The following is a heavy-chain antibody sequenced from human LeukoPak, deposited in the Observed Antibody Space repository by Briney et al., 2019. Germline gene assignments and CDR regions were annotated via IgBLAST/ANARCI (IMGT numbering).Heavy chain of an antibody. J-gene: IGHJ4*02. CDR3: ASEIEYTFGYFY. V-gene: IGHV3-7*01. D-gene: IGHD5-18*01. Sequence: PGGSLRLSCAASGFTFTNYWMSWVRQAPGKGLEWVANIKKEDGSEKNYVDSVKGQFTISGDNAKNSLYLQMNSLRVEDTAVYYCASEIEYTFGYFYWGQGALVTVSS. CDR2: IKKEDGSEK. CDR1: GFTFTNYW.